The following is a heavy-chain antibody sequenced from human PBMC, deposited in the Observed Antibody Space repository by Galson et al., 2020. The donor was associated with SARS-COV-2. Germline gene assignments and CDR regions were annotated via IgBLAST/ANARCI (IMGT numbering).Heavy chain of an antibody. D-gene: IGHD3-3*01. CDR1: GGSITSTDSS. Sequence: SETPSLTCTVSGGSITSTDSSWSWIRQSPGKGLEWIGYTYYSGNTYYNPSLKSRVTMSIDTSKNQFSLKLTSVTAADTAVYYCARDFWSRYYLDSWGQGTPVTVSS. J-gene: IGHJ4*02. CDR3: ARDFWSRYYLDS. V-gene: IGHV4-30-4*01. CDR2: TYYSGNT.